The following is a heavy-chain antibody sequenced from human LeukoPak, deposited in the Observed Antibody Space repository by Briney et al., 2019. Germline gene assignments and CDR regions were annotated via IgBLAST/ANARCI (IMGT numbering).Heavy chain of an antibody. CDR3: ARGDFCSKSNCYLRPMDV. Sequence: SETLSLTCTVSGGSISDYYWNWLRQPPGKGLEWLGYIYYSGSTTYNPSLKSRVTMSVDTPKNHFSLKLRSVTAADTAVYYCARGDFCSKSNCYLRPMDVWGKGTTVTVSS. D-gene: IGHD3-3*01. CDR1: GGSISDYY. J-gene: IGHJ6*03. V-gene: IGHV4-59*01. CDR2: IYYSGST.